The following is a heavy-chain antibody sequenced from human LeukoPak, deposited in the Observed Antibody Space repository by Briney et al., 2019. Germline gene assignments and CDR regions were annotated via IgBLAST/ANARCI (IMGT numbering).Heavy chain of an antibody. D-gene: IGHD4-23*01. CDR2: IKQDGSEK. V-gene: IGHV3-7*04. CDR1: GFTFSRYW. J-gene: IGHJ4*02. Sequence: GGSLRLSCAASGFTFSRYWMSWVRQAPGKGLEWVANIKQDGSEKHYVDSVKGRFTISRDNAKNSLYLQMNSLRAEDTAVYYCAGGDLDYGGNSEHYFDYWGQGTLVTVSS. CDR3: AGGDLDYGGNSEHYFDY.